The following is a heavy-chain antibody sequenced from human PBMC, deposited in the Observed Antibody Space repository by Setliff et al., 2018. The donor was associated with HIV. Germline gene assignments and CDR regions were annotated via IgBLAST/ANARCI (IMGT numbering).Heavy chain of an antibody. Sequence: PSETLSLTCTVSGGSISGHYWSWIRQTPGKGLEWIGRTYLSGSTYYNPSLKSRVTISLDTSKNQFSLRLTSLTAADTAIYYCARSTVGAGASFPWGRGILVTVSS. J-gene: IGHJ5*02. V-gene: IGHV4-4*09. CDR1: GGSISGHY. CDR3: ARSTVGAGASFP. CDR2: TYLSGST. D-gene: IGHD1-26*01.